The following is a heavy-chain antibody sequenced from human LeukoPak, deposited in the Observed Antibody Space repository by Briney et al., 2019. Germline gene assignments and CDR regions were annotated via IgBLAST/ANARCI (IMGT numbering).Heavy chain of an antibody. CDR3: ARDLTVRGVSPLDY. CDR2: ISSSSSYI. J-gene: IGHJ4*02. V-gene: IGHV3-21*01. D-gene: IGHD3-10*01. Sequence: TGGSLRLSCAASGFTFSTYSMSWVRQAPGKGLEWVSSISSSSSYISYADSVKGRFTISRDNAKNSLYLQMNSLRAEDTAVYYCARDLTVRGVSPLDYWGQGTLVTVSS. CDR1: GFTFSTYS.